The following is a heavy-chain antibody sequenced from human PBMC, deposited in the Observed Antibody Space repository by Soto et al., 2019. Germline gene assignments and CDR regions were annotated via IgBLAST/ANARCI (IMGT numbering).Heavy chain of an antibody. D-gene: IGHD3-22*01. Sequence: PGGSLRLSCTASGFTFGEYAMSWVRQAPGKGLEWVGFIRSKAYGGTTEYAASVKGRFTISRDDSKSIAYLQMNSLKTEDTAVYYCTRGPVGYYDSSGYGYWGQGTLVTVSS. V-gene: IGHV3-49*04. CDR1: GFTFGEYA. CDR2: IRSKAYGGTT. CDR3: TRGPVGYYDSSGYGY. J-gene: IGHJ4*02.